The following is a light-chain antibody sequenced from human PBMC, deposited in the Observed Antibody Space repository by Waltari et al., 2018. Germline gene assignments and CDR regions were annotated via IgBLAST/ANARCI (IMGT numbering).Light chain of an antibody. CDR3: SAWDSSLSARV. CDR1: SNNVGNQG. Sequence: QAGLTQPPSVSKDLRQTATLTCTGNSNNVGNQGAAWLQQHQGHPPKLLSYSNNSRPPGISERFTASRSGNTASLTITGLRPEDEADYYCSAWDSSLSARVFGGGTKLTVL. CDR2: SNN. V-gene: IGLV10-54*01. J-gene: IGLJ3*02.